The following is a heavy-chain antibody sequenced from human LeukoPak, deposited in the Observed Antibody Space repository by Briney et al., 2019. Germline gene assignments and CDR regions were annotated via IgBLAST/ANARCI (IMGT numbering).Heavy chain of an antibody. D-gene: IGHD3-22*01. J-gene: IGHJ4*02. V-gene: IGHV4-39*01. CDR1: GGSISSSSYY. CDR3: ARHGGLHYYDSSGASDYFDY. CDR2: IYYSGST. Sequence: SETPSLTCTVSGGSISSSSYYWGWIRQPPGKGLEWIGSIYYSGSTYYNPSLKSRVTISVDTSKNQFSLKLSSVTAADTAVYYCARHGGLHYYDSSGASDYFDYWGQGTLVTVSS.